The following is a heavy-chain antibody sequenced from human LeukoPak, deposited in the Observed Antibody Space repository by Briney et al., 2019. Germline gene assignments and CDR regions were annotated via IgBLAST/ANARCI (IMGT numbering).Heavy chain of an antibody. CDR2: IYSGGNA. V-gene: IGHV3-66*01. CDR1: GFTVSTNY. Sequence: GGSLRLSCPASGFTVSTNYMSWVRQAPGQGLEWVSVIYSGGNAYYAASVEGRFTISRDHSKNTLYLQMNSLRAEDTAVYYCAAPFWSGYPNWGQGTLVTVCS. D-gene: IGHD3-3*01. CDR3: AAPFWSGYPN. J-gene: IGHJ4*02.